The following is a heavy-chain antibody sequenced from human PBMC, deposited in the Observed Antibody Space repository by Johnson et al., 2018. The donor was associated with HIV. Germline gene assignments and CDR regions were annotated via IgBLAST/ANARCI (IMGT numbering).Heavy chain of an antibody. J-gene: IGHJ3*02. V-gene: IGHV3-15*01. CDR3: TSLRDDAFDI. Sequence: VQLVESGGRLVQPGGSLGLSCAASGFAFSNCWMTWVRQAPGKGLEWVGRIKSKIDGGTTDYAAPVKGRFTIPRDDSKNTLYMQMNSLKNEDTAVYYCTSLRDDAFDIWGQGTMVTVSS. CDR1: GFAFSNCW. CDR2: IKSKIDGGTT.